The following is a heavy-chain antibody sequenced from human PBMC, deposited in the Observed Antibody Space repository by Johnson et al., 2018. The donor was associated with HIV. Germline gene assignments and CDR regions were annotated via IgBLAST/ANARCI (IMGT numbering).Heavy chain of an antibody. J-gene: IGHJ3*02. D-gene: IGHD4-11*01. V-gene: IGHV3-30-3*01. CDR2: ISYDGNHK. CDR3: ARSYSTSWNASDI. CDR1: GFTFRSHA. Sequence: QVQLVESGGGVVQPGRSLRLSCAASGFTFRSHAMHWVRQAPGKGLEWVAVISYDGNHKFQAASVLGRFTIARDKSKNTLYLQMNSLRAEDTAVYYCARSYSTSWNASDIWGQGTMVTVSS.